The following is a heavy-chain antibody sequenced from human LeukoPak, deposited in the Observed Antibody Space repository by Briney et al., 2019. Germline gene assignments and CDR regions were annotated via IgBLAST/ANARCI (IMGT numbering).Heavy chain of an antibody. CDR2: ISAYNGNT. CDR3: ARAPGIIVVITTASDY. V-gene: IGHV1-18*01. D-gene: IGHD3-22*01. J-gene: IGHJ4*02. CDR1: GYTFTSYG. Sequence: ASVTVSCTASGYTFTSYGISWVRQAPGQGLEWMGWISAYNGNTNYAQELQGRVTMTTDTSTSTAYMELRSLRSDDTAVYYCARAPGIIVVITTASDYWGQGTLVTVSS.